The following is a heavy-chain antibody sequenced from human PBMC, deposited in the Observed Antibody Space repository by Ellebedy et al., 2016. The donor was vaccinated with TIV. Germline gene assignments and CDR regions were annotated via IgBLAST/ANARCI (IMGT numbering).Heavy chain of an antibody. J-gene: IGHJ5*02. V-gene: IGHV5-51*01. CDR3: AKQGDPHYYGSGSYSS. CDR2: IYPGDSNT. Sequence: GESLKISCKGSGYSFTNYWIDWVRQMPGKGLEWMGIIYPGDSNTRYSPSFQGQVTISADKSIRTAYLQWISLKAPDTAMYYCAKQGDPHYYGSGSYSSWGQGTLVTVAS. CDR1: GYSFTNYW. D-gene: IGHD3-10*01.